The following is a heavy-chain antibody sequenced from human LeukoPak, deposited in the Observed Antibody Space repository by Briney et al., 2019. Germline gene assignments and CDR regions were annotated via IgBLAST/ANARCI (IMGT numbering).Heavy chain of an antibody. D-gene: IGHD2-2*01. Sequence: SETLSLTCTVSGGSISSYYWSWIRQPPGKGLERIGYIYYSGSTNYNPSLKSRVTISVDTSKNQFSLKLSSVTAADTAVYYCARAGRYCSSTSCKRFDPWGQGTLVTVSS. CDR3: ARAGRYCSSTSCKRFDP. CDR1: GGSISSYY. J-gene: IGHJ5*02. V-gene: IGHV4-59*01. CDR2: IYYSGST.